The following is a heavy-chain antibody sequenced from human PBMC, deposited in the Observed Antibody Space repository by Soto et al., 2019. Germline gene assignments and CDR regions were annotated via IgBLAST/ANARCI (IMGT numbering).Heavy chain of an antibody. D-gene: IGHD4-17*01. J-gene: IGHJ4*02. Sequence: QVQLQESGPGLVKPSETLSLTCTVSGGSISSYYWSGIRQPPGKGLEWIGYIYYSGSTNYNPSLKSRVTISVDTSKNQFSLKLSSVTAADTAVYYCARQYGYYWGQGTLVTVSS. V-gene: IGHV4-59*08. CDR2: IYYSGST. CDR1: GGSISSYY. CDR3: ARQYGYY.